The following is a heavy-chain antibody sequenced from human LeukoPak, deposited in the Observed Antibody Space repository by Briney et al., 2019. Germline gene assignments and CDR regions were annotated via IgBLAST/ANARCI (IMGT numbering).Heavy chain of an antibody. V-gene: IGHV4-59*01. Sequence: PSETLSLTCAVSGGSISSYYWSWIRQPPGTGLEWIGYIYYSGSTNYNPSLKSRVTISVDTSKNQFSLKLSSVTAADTAVYYCARGTGTAMPKGLGYWGQGTLVTVSS. CDR3: ARGTGTAMPKGLGY. D-gene: IGHD5-18*01. CDR2: IYYSGST. CDR1: GGSISSYY. J-gene: IGHJ4*02.